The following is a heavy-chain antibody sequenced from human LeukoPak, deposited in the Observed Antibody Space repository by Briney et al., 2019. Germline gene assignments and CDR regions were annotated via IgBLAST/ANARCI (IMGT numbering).Heavy chain of an antibody. J-gene: IGHJ6*03. V-gene: IGHV4-34*01. CDR2: INHSGST. Sequence: SETLSLTCAVYGGSFSGYYWSWIRQPPGKGLEWIGEINHSGSTNYNPSLKSRVTISVDTSKNQFSLKLSSVTAADTAVYYCARDYGSGSYYSYYYYMDVWGKGTTVTISS. D-gene: IGHD3-10*01. CDR3: ARDYGSGSYYSYYYYMDV. CDR1: GGSFSGYY.